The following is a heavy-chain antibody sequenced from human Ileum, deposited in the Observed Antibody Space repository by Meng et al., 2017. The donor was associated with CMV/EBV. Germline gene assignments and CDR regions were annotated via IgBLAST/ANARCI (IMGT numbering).Heavy chain of an antibody. CDR1: GFSFSIYS. Sequence: GESLKISCAASGFSFSIYSMHWVRQAPGKGPEWVAVISYDGSIQFYADFVKGRFTISRDNSKNTLYLQMNSLSVEDTAVYYCANLNSETEGARGYFDYWGQGTLVTVSS. J-gene: IGHJ4*02. CDR3: ANLNSETEGARGYFDY. D-gene: IGHD1-26*01. V-gene: IGHV3-30*04. CDR2: ISYDGSIQ.